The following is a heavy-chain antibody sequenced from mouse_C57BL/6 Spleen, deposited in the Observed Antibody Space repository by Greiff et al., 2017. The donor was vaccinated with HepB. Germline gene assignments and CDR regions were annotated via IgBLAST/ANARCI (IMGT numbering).Heavy chain of an antibody. Sequence: QVQLQQSGSELRSPGSSVKLSCKDFDSEVFPIAYMSWVRQKPGHGFEWIGGILPSIGRTIYGEKFEDKATLDADTLSNTAYLELNSLTSEDSAIYYCARNYYGSSPWYFDVWGTGTTVTVSS. CDR1: DSEVFPIAY. CDR2: ILPSIGRT. CDR3: ARNYYGSSPWYFDV. J-gene: IGHJ1*03. D-gene: IGHD1-1*01. V-gene: IGHV15-2*01.